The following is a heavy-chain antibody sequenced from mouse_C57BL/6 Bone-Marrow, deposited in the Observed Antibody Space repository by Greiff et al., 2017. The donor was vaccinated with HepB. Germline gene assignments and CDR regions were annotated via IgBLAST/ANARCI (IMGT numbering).Heavy chain of an antibody. J-gene: IGHJ3*01. CDR3: ARSLSTGSWFAY. V-gene: IGHV7-3*01. CDR1: GFTFTDYY. CDR2: IRNKANGYTT. Sequence: DVMLVESGGGLVQPGGSLSLSCAASGFTFTDYYMSWVRQPPGKALEWLGFIRNKANGYTTEYSASVKGRFTISRDNSQSILYLQMNALRAEDSATYYCARSLSTGSWFAYWGQGTLVTVSA. D-gene: IGHD4-1*02.